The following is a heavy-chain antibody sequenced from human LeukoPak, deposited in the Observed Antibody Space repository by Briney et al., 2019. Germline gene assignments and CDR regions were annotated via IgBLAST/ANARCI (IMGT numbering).Heavy chain of an antibody. CDR1: GYTLSDLV. J-gene: IGHJ4*02. CDR2: FDPEESET. CDR3: AADILTGYPNY. D-gene: IGHD3-9*01. Sequence: GASVTVSCTVSGYTLSDLVIHWVRQAPGKGLEWMGGFDPEESETLYAFRFQGRLTMAVDTSSDTASMELSRLTIFDTAVYYCAADILTGYPNYWGQGTLVTVSS. V-gene: IGHV1-24*01.